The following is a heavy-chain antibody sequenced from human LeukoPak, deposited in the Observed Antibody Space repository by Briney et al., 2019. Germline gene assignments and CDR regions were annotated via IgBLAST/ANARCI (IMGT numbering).Heavy chain of an antibody. CDR3: ARGRPGTNGFDV. D-gene: IGHD6-13*01. J-gene: IGHJ3*01. V-gene: IGHV3-21*01. Sequence: GSLRLSCAASGFTLNTYSMNWVRQAPGKGLEWVSSISISSTYTYYADSLKGRFTVSGDNAKNSLYLQMNSLGAEDTAVYYCARGRPGTNGFDVWGQGTKVTVSS. CDR2: ISISSTYT. CDR1: GFTLNTYS.